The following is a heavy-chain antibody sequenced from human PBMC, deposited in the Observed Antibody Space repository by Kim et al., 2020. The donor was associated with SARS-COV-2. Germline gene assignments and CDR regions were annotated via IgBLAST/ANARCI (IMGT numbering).Heavy chain of an antibody. CDR3: AKTGQLDY. J-gene: IGHJ4*02. CDR2: ITGNGAAT. CDR1: GFTFSTYA. Sequence: GGSLRLSCAASGFTFSTYAMSWVRQAPRRGLEWVSTITGNGAATYYADSVRGRFTISRDNSKNTLSLKMNSLRAEDTALYYCAKTGQLDYWGQGTLVTVSS. D-gene: IGHD6-13*01. V-gene: IGHV3-23*01.